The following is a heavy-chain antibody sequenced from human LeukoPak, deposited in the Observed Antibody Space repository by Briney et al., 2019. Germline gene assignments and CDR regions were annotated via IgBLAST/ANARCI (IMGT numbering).Heavy chain of an antibody. J-gene: IGHJ3*02. V-gene: IGHV3-21*01. D-gene: IGHD6-6*01. CDR2: ISSSSSYI. CDR1: GFTFSSYS. CDR3: AKDPRIIAARPVNAFDI. Sequence: GGSLRLSCAASGFTFSSYSMNWVRQAPGKGLEWVSSISSSSSYIYYADSVKGRFTISRDNAKNSLYLQMNSLRAEDTAVYYCAKDPRIIAARPVNAFDIWGQGTMVTVSS.